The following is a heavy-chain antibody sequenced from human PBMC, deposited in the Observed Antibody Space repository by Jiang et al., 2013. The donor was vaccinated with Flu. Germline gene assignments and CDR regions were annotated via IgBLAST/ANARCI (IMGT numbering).Heavy chain of an antibody. V-gene: IGHV2-5*02. CDR2: IYWDDDK. CDR1: GFSLSTSGVG. CDR3: ALERDYSSSSYYYYGMDV. Sequence: KPTQTLTLTCTFSGFSLSTSGVGVGWIRQPPGKALEWLALIYWDDDKRYSPSLKSRLTITKDTSKNQVVLTMTNMDPVDTATYYCALERDYSSSSYYYYGMDVWGQGTTVTVS. J-gene: IGHJ6*02. D-gene: IGHD6-13*01.